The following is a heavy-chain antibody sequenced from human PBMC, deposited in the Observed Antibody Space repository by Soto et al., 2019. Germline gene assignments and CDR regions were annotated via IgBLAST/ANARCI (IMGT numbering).Heavy chain of an antibody. CDR1: GGSFSGYY. CDR3: ATARDTAMGYGMDV. J-gene: IGHJ6*02. Sequence: QVQLQQWGAGLLKPSETLSLTCAVYGGSFSGYYWSWIRQPPGKGLEWIGEINHSGSTNYNPSLKSRVTISVDTSKNQFSRKLSSVTAADTAVYYCATARDTAMGYGMDVWGQGTTVTVSS. CDR2: INHSGST. D-gene: IGHD5-18*01. V-gene: IGHV4-34*01.